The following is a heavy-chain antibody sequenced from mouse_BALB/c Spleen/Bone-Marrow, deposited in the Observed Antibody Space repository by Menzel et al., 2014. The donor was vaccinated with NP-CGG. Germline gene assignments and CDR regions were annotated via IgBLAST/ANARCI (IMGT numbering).Heavy chain of an antibody. V-gene: IGHV1S81*02. J-gene: IGHJ2*01. D-gene: IGHD2-1*01. CDR1: GYTFTSYY. CDR2: INPSNGGT. Sequence: VQLVESGAELVKPGASVKLSCKASGYTFTSYYMYWVKQRPGQGLEWIGEINPSNGGTNFNEKFKSKATLTVDKSSSTAYMQLSSLTSGDSAVYYCTRWYYGNYFDYWGQGTTLTVSS. CDR3: TRWYYGNYFDY.